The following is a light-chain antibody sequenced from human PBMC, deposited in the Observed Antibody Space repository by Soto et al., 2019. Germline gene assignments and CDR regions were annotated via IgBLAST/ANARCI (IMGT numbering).Light chain of an antibody. CDR2: GAS. CDR1: QSVSTNY. J-gene: IGKJ3*01. CDR3: HQYGSTPFT. Sequence: EIVLTQSPGTLSLSPGDRATLSCRASQSVSTNYLAWYQQKLGQAPRLLIYGASSRATGIPDRFSGNGSGTDFTLTISRLEAEDFAVYSCHQYGSTPFTFGPGTKVDIK. V-gene: IGKV3-20*01.